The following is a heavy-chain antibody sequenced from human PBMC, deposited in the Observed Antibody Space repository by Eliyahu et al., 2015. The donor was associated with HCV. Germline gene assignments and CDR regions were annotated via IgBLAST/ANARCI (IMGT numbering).Heavy chain of an antibody. D-gene: IGHD2-15*01. J-gene: IGHJ4*02. V-gene: IGHV4-34*01. CDR3: ARGLGGSDIDY. Sequence: QVQLQQWGAGLLKPSETLSLTCAVYGGSFSGYYWSWIRQPPGKGLEWIGEINHSGSTNYNPSLKSRVTISVDTSKNQFSLKLSSVTAADTAVYYCARGLGGSDIDYWGQGTLVTVSS. CDR2: INHSGST. CDR1: GGSFSGYY.